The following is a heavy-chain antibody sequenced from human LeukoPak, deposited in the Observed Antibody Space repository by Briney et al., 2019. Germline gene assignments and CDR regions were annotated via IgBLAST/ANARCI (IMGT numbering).Heavy chain of an antibody. CDR1: GGSISSSSYC. V-gene: IGHV4-61*01. J-gene: IGHJ4*02. CDR2: IFYSGGT. D-gene: IGHD4/OR15-4a*01. CDR3: AKDGAFWRH. Sequence: SETLSLTCTVSGGSISSSSYCWGWIRQPPGKGLEWIGYIFYSGGTNYNPSLKSRVTISVDTSRNQFSLKLSSVTAADTAVYYCAKDGAFWRHWGQGTLVTVSS.